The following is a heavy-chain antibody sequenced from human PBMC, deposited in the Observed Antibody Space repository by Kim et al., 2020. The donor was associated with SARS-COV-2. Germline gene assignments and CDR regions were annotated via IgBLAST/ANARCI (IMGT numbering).Heavy chain of an antibody. Sequence: GESLKISCQGSGYSLTTSWITWVRQLPGKGLEWMGRIDPIDSYINYSPSFQGHVTFSADRSINSAYLQWSSLKASDTAMYYCARHPKYDGYDPAGAFDIWGQGTMVTVSS. J-gene: IGHJ3*02. CDR3: ARHPKYDGYDPAGAFDI. CDR2: IDPIDSYI. V-gene: IGHV5-10-1*01. CDR1: GYSLTTSW. D-gene: IGHD5-12*01.